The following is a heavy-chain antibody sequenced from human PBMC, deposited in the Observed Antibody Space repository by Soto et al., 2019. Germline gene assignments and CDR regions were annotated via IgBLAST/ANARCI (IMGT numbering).Heavy chain of an antibody. CDR1: GGTFSSYA. V-gene: IGHV1-69*13. J-gene: IGHJ5*02. Sequence: SVKVSCKASGGTFSSYAISWVRQAPGQGLEWMGGIIPIFGTANYAQKFQGRVTITADESTSTAYMELSSLRSEDTAVYYCARYSYGYIWFDPWGQGTLVTVSS. CDR2: IIPIFGTA. D-gene: IGHD5-18*01. CDR3: ARYSYGYIWFDP.